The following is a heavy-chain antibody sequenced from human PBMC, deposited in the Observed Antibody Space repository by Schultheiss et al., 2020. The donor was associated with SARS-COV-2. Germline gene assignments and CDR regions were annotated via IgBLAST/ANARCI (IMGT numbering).Heavy chain of an antibody. V-gene: IGHV4-38-2*02. D-gene: IGHD6-13*01. CDR2: FHYSGDT. CDR3: AKEDIAGYYFDY. J-gene: IGHJ4*02. Sequence: SETLSLTCAVSGYSIRSGYYWGWFRQHPGMGLEWIGTFHYSGDTVYNPSLKSRVTISVDTSKNHFSLKLSSVTAADTALYYCAKEDIAGYYFDYWGQGTLVTVSS. CDR1: GYSIRSGYY.